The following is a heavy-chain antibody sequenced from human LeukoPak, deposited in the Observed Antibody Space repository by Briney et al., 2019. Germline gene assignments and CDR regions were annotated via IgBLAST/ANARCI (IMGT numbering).Heavy chain of an antibody. CDR3: ARGHYYGSAVDY. Sequence: SVKVSCKASGGTFSSYAISWVRQAPGQGLEWMGRVIPILGIADYAQKFQGRVTITADKSTSTAYMELSSLRSEDTAVYYCARGHYYGSAVDYWGQGTLVTVSS. D-gene: IGHD3-10*01. V-gene: IGHV1-69*04. CDR1: GGTFSSYA. J-gene: IGHJ4*02. CDR2: VIPILGIA.